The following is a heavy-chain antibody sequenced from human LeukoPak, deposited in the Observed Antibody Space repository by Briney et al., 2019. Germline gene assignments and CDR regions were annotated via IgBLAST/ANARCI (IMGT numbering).Heavy chain of an antibody. CDR2: ITSSSSYI. Sequence: GGSLRLSCAASGLTFSRYSMNWVRQAPGKGLEWVSSITSSSSYIYYADSVKGRFTISRDNAKNSLYLQMNSLRAEDTAVYYCAREAFYDYVWGSYPRLFDSWGQGTLVTVSS. D-gene: IGHD3-16*02. CDR3: AREAFYDYVWGSYPRLFDS. V-gene: IGHV3-21*01. CDR1: GLTFSRYS. J-gene: IGHJ4*02.